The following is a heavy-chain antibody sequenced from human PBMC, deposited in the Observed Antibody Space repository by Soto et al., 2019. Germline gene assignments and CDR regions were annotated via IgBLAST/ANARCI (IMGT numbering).Heavy chain of an antibody. CDR3: ARVEVNVRAYQLLVKYFQH. D-gene: IGHD2-2*01. CDR1: GGSFSGYY. Sequence: SETLSLTCAVYGGSFSGYYWSWIRQPPGKGLEWIGEINHSGSTNYNPSLKSRVTISVDTSKNQFSLKLSSVTAADTAVYYCARVEVNVRAYQLLVKYFQHWGQGTLVTVSS. V-gene: IGHV4-34*01. J-gene: IGHJ1*01. CDR2: INHSGST.